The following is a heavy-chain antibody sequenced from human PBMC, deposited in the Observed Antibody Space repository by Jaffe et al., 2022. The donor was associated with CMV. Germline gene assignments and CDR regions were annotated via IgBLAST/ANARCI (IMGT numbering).Heavy chain of an antibody. J-gene: IGHJ6*02. CDR1: GFTFSSYA. CDR2: ISGSGGST. Sequence: EVQLLESGGGLVQPGGSLRLSCAASGFTFSSYAMSWVRQAPGKGLEWVSAISGSGGSTYYADSVKGRFTISRDNSKNTLYLQMNSLRAEDTAVYYCAKGSTWDLKEDYYYYYGMDVWGQGTTVTVSS. CDR3: AKGSTWDLKEDYYYYYGMDV. V-gene: IGHV3-23*01. D-gene: IGHD2-2*01.